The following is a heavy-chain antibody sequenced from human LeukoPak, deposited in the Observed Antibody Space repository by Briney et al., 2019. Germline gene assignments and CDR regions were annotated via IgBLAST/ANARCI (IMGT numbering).Heavy chain of an antibody. CDR3: ASEAYYYDSSGYYKY. CDR2: IYTSGST. D-gene: IGHD3-22*01. Sequence: PSETLSLTCTVSGDSISSFHWSWIRQPAGKELEWIGRIYTSGSTNCNPSLKSRVTMSVDTSKNQFSLKLSSVTAADTAVYYCASEAYYYDSSGYYKYWGQGTLVTVSS. V-gene: IGHV4-4*07. J-gene: IGHJ4*02. CDR1: GDSISSFH.